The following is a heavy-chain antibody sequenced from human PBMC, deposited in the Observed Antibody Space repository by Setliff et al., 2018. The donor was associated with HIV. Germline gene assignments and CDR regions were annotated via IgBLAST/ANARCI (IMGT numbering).Heavy chain of an antibody. D-gene: IGHD3-10*01. J-gene: IGHJ6*03. CDR2: IFSSGST. CDR1: GGSISSGDYY. V-gene: IGHV4-39*07. CDR3: ARDSAGITMVRGVIGGYYYYMDV. Sequence: SETLSLTCTVSGGSISSGDYYWGWIRQPPGKGLQWIGHIFSSGSTYYNPSLKSRVAISVDTSKNQFSLKLSSVTAADTAVYYCARDSAGITMVRGVIGGYYYYMDVWGKGTTVTVSS.